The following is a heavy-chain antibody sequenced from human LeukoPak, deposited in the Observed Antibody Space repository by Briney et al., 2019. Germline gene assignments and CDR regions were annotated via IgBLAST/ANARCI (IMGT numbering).Heavy chain of an antibody. J-gene: IGHJ6*03. V-gene: IGHV3-53*01. CDR2: IYSGGST. Sequence: GGSLRLSCAASGFTVSSNYMSWVRQAPGKGLEWVSVIYSGGSTYYADSVKGRFTISRDNSKNTLYLQMNSLRAEDTAVYYCARDRAGLYYGSGSSYYYYYYMDVWGKGTTVTISS. CDR3: ARDRAGLYYGSGSSYYYYYYMDV. D-gene: IGHD3-10*01. CDR1: GFTVSSNY.